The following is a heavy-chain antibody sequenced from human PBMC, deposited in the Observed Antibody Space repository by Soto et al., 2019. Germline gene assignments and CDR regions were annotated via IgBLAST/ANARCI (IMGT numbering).Heavy chain of an antibody. Sequence: QVQLVQSGPEVKKPGSSVKVSCEASGGTFKKFAISWVRQAPGQGLEWMGGTLPFLGSSKYPQKFQGRVTIAADESATTPYMELTGRTSEDTAVYYCARGGKFHSEDLWEASYSHGLDVWGQGTTVTVSS. J-gene: IGHJ6*02. CDR3: ARGGKFHSEDLWEASYSHGLDV. D-gene: IGHD1-26*01. V-gene: IGHV1-69*01. CDR1: GGTFKKFA. CDR2: TLPFLGSS.